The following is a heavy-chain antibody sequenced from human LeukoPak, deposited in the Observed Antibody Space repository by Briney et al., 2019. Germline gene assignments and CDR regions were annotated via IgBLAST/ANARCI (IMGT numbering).Heavy chain of an antibody. D-gene: IGHD6-19*01. V-gene: IGHV3-48*03. CDR2: ISSSGSTI. CDR3: ARGEVGSGWYVVYY. J-gene: IGHJ4*02. CDR1: GFTFSSYE. Sequence: QPGGSLRLSCGASGFTFSSYEMNWVRQAPGKGLEWVSYISSSGSTIYYADSVKGRFTISRDNAKNSLYLQMNSLRAEDTAIYYCARGEVGSGWYVVYYWGQGTQVTVSS.